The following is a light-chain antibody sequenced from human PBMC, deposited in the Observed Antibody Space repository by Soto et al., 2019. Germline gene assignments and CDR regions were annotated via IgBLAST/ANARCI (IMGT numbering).Light chain of an antibody. V-gene: IGLV2-8*01. Sequence: QSALTQPPSASGSPGQSVTISCTGTSSDVGGYNYVSWYQQHPGKAPKLMIYEVSKRPSGVPDRFSGSKSGNTASLTVSGLEAEDEAYYYCSSYAGSNNGDVVFGGGTKLTVL. CDR2: EVS. CDR3: SSYAGSNNGDVV. CDR1: SSDVGGYNY. J-gene: IGLJ2*01.